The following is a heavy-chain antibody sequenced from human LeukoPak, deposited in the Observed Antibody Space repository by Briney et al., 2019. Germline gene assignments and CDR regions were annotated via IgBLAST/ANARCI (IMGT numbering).Heavy chain of an antibody. D-gene: IGHD5-18*01. V-gene: IGHV1-18*01. CDR2: ISAYNGNT. Sequence: ASVKVSCKASGYTFTSYGISWVRQAPGQGLEWMGWISAYNGNTNYAQKFQGRVTMTRDTSISTAYMELSRLRSDDTAVYYCARDRYSYGPNYYYYGMDVWGQGTTVTVSS. CDR3: ARDRYSYGPNYYYYGMDV. CDR1: GYTFTSYG. J-gene: IGHJ6*02.